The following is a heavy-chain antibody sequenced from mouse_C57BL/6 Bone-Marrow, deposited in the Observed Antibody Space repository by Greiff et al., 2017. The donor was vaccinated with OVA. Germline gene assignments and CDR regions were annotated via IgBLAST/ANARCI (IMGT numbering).Heavy chain of an antibody. V-gene: IGHV1-50*01. Sequence: QVQLQQPGAELVKPGASVKLSCKASGYTFTSYWMQWVKQRPGQGLEWIGEIDPSDSYTNYNQKFKGKATLTVDTSSSTAYMQLSSLTSEDSAVYYCAREVYPWFAYWGQGTLVTVSA. J-gene: IGHJ3*01. CDR1: GYTFTSYW. CDR3: AREVYPWFAY. CDR2: IDPSDSYT. D-gene: IGHD1-3*01.